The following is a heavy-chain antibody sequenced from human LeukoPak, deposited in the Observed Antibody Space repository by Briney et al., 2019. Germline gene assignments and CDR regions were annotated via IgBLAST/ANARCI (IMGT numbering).Heavy chain of an antibody. D-gene: IGHD3-22*01. J-gene: IGHJ3*02. Sequence: PGGSLRLSCAASGFTFSSYAMSWVRQAPGKGLERVSAISGSGGSTYYADSVKGRFTISRDNSKNTLYLQMNSLRAEDTAVYYCAKDGTYYYDSSGYYGAFDIWGQGTMVTVSS. CDR2: ISGSGGST. V-gene: IGHV3-23*01. CDR1: GFTFSSYA. CDR3: AKDGTYYYDSSGYYGAFDI.